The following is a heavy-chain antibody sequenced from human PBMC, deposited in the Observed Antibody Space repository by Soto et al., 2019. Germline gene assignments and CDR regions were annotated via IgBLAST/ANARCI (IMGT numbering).Heavy chain of an antibody. CDR2: ISSSSSYI. J-gene: IGHJ6*02. V-gene: IGHV3-21*01. Sequence: PVGSLRLSCAASGFTFSSYSMNWVRQAPGKGLEWVSSISSSSSYIYYADSVKGRFTISRDNAKNSLYPQMNSLRAEDTAVYYCARDDYGDYYYYGMDVWSQGTTVTVSS. CDR3: ARDDYGDYYYYGMDV. CDR1: GFTFSSYS. D-gene: IGHD4-17*01.